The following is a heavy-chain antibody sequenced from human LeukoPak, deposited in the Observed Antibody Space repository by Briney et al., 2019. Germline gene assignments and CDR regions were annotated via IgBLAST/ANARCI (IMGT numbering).Heavy chain of an antibody. D-gene: IGHD1-26*01. Sequence: SETLSLTCAVSGGSITTTDFDWAWIRQPPGQGFEWIATISSSGKAHYYPSLMSRVTISVDTSKDQFSLDVTSVTAADTGLFYCARFKGGTGFDYWGRGILVIVS. CDR1: GGSITTTDFD. V-gene: IGHV4-39*01. CDR3: ARFKGGTGFDY. J-gene: IGHJ4*02. CDR2: ISSSGKA.